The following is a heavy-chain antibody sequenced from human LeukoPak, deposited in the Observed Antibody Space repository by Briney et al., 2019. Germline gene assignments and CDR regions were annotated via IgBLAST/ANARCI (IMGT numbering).Heavy chain of an antibody. CDR2: IYSGGST. CDR1: GFTVSSNY. D-gene: IGHD3-3*01. J-gene: IGHJ4*02. CDR3: ARGKRFLEWLPEYYFDY. V-gene: IGHV3-66*02. Sequence: GGSLRLSRAASGFTVSSNYMSWVRQAPGKGLEWVSVIYSGGSTYYADSVKGRFTIPRDNSKNTLYLQMNSLRAEDTAVYYCARGKRFLEWLPEYYFDYWGQGTLVTVSS.